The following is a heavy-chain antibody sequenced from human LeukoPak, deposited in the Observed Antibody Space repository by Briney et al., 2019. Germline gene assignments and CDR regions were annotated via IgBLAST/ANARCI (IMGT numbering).Heavy chain of an antibody. D-gene: IGHD6-13*01. CDR1: GFTFDDYA. Sequence: GGSLRLSCAASGFTFDDYAMHWVRQAPGKGLEWVSLISWDGGSTYYADSVKGRFTISRNNSKNTLYLQMNSLRAEDTAVYYCAREGEYSSSWYSGGKNYYYYGMDVWGQGTTVTVSS. CDR3: AREGEYSSSWYSGGKNYYYYGMDV. V-gene: IGHV3-43D*04. J-gene: IGHJ6*02. CDR2: ISWDGGST.